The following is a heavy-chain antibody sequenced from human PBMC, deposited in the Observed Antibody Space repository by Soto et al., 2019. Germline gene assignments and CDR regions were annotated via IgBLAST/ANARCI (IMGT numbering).Heavy chain of an antibody. CDR1: GGSMNSYY. CDR2: VYDSGTS. CDR3: ARYSPPKKSFDSNPGWLDH. Sequence: PSETLSLTCTVSGGSMNSYYWTWVRQPPGKGLEWIGYVYDSGTSKYNASLESRITMSLDKSRNQFSLSLSYVTAADTAVYFCARYSPPKKSFDSNPGWLDHWGQGTLVT. J-gene: IGHJ4*02. D-gene: IGHD2-21*01. V-gene: IGHV4-59*01.